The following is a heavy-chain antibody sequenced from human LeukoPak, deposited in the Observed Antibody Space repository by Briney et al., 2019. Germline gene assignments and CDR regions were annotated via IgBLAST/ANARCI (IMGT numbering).Heavy chain of an antibody. V-gene: IGHV3-48*03. CDR3: ARGMVEWELLLDY. CDR2: ISSSGSTI. J-gene: IGHJ4*02. CDR1: GFTFSSYE. D-gene: IGHD1-26*01. Sequence: GGSLRLSCAASGFTFSSYEMNWVRQAPGKGLEWVSYISSSGSTIYYADSVKGRFTISRDNAKNSLYLQMNSLRAEDTAVCYCARGMVEWELLLDYWGQGTLVTVSS.